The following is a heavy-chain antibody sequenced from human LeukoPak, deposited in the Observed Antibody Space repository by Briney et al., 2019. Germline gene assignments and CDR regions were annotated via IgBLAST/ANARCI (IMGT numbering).Heavy chain of an antibody. D-gene: IGHD2-2*01. Sequence: GGSLRLSCAASGFTFSSYAMHWVRQAPGKGLEWVAVISYDGSNKYYADSVKGRFTISRDNSKNTLYLQMNSLRAEDPAVYYCASAGYCSSTSCYPKAYYYYMDVWGKGTTVTVSS. CDR3: ASAGYCSSTSCYPKAYYYYMDV. V-gene: IGHV3-30-3*01. CDR2: ISYDGSNK. J-gene: IGHJ6*03. CDR1: GFTFSSYA.